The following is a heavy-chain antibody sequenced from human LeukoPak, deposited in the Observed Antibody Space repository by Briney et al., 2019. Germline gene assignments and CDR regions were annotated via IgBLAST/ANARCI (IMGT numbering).Heavy chain of an antibody. CDR3: ARGVDTAMVYPDYYYYYMDV. D-gene: IGHD5-18*01. CDR2: IIPIFGTA. Sequence: ASVKVSCKASGYTFTSYYMHWLRQAPGQGLEWMGGIIPIFGTANYAQKFQGRVTITADKSTSTAYMELSSLRSEDTAVYYCARGVDTAMVYPDYYYYYMDVWGKGTTVTVSS. V-gene: IGHV1-69*06. CDR1: GYTFTSYY. J-gene: IGHJ6*03.